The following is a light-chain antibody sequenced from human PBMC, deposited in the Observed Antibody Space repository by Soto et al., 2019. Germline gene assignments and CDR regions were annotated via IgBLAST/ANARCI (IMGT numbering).Light chain of an antibody. CDR2: GAS. CDR1: QDVVNY. CDR3: QQLNSYPS. V-gene: IGKV1-9*01. Sequence: DIQLTQSPSFLSAFVGDRVTITCRASQDVVNYLAWYQQRPGKAPRLLISGASFLQSGVPSRFSGSGSGTEFTLTISSLQPEDFAVYYCQQLNSYPSFGPGTKVDLK. J-gene: IGKJ3*01.